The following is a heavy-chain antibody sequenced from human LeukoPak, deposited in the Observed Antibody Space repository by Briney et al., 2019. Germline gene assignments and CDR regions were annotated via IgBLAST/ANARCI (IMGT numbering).Heavy chain of an antibody. Sequence: GASVNVSCKASGYTFSGYYIHWVRQAPGQGLEWMGWIKPNSGGTHFTQKFQGRVTMTRDTSISTAYMELSRLKSDDTAVYYCAGANSDGYNTYFDCWGQGTLVTVSS. J-gene: IGHJ4*02. CDR2: IKPNSGGT. D-gene: IGHD5-24*01. CDR1: GYTFSGYY. V-gene: IGHV1-2*02. CDR3: AGANSDGYNTYFDC.